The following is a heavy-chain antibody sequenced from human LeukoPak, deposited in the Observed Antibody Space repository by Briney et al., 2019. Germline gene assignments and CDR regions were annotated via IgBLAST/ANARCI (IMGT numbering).Heavy chain of an antibody. V-gene: IGHV4-59*11. CDR3: ARDSNGDYVFDY. J-gene: IGHJ4*02. Sequence: SETLSLTCTVSGGPISSHYWSWVRQPPGKGLEWIGYIYYGGSTNYNPSLKSRVTISVDTSKNQFSLKLSSVTAADTAVYYCARDSNGDYVFDYWGQGTLVTVSS. CDR2: IYYGGST. D-gene: IGHD4-17*01. CDR1: GGPISSHY.